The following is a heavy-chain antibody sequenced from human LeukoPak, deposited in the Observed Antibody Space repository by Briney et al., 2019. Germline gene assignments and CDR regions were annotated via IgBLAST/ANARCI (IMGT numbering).Heavy chain of an antibody. CDR3: ARAREGFGSSGPIDY. V-gene: IGHV4-34*01. CDR1: GGSFSGYY. J-gene: IGHJ4*02. Sequence: SETLSLTCAVYGGSFSGYYWSWIRQPPGKGLEWIGEINHSGSTNYNPSLKSRVTISVDTSKNQFSLKLSSVTAADTAVYYCARAREGFGSSGPIDYWGQGTLVTVSS. CDR2: INHSGST. D-gene: IGHD6-19*01.